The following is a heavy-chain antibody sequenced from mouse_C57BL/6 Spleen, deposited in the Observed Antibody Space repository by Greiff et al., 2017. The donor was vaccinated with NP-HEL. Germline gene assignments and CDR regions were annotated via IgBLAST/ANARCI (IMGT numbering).Heavy chain of an antibody. V-gene: IGHV1-18*01. CDR1: GYTFTDYN. CDR3: ARVRDYDPWFAY. CDR2: INPNNGGT. D-gene: IGHD2-4*01. Sequence: EVQLQQSGPELVKPGASVKIPCKASGYTFTDYNMDWVKQSHGKSLEWIGDINPNNGGTIYNQKFKGKATLTVDKSSSTAYMELRSLTSEDTAVYYCARVRDYDPWFAYWGQGTLVTVSA. J-gene: IGHJ3*01.